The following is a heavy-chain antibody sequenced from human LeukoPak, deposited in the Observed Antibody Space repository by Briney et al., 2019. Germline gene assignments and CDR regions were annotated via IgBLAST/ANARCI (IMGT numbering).Heavy chain of an antibody. CDR3: TTGPTRYFDWLLYDPIDY. CDR2: IKSKTDGGTT. Sequence: GGSLRLSCAASGFTFSNAWMSWVRQAPGKGLEWVGRIKSKTDGGTTDYAAPVKGRFTISRDDSKNTLYLQMNSLKTEDTAEYYCTTGPTRYFDWLLYDPIDYWGQGTLVTVSS. V-gene: IGHV3-15*01. J-gene: IGHJ4*02. CDR1: GFTFSNAW. D-gene: IGHD3-9*01.